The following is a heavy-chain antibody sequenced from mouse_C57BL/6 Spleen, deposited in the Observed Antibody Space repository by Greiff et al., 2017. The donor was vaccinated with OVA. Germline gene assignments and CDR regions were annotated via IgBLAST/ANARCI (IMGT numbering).Heavy chain of an antibody. CDR2: IDPANGNT. CDR3: ARRFITTVAGYFDV. V-gene: IGHV14-3*01. Sequence: EVQLQQSVAELVRPGASVKLSCTASGFTITNTYMHWVKQRPEQGLEWIGRIDPANGNTKYAPKFQGKATITADTSSNTAYLQLSSLTSEDTAIYYCARRFITTVAGYFDVWGTGTTVTVSS. CDR1: GFTITNTY. J-gene: IGHJ1*03. D-gene: IGHD1-1*01.